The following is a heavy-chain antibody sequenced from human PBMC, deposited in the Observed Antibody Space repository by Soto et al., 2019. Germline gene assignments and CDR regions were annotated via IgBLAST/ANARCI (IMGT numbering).Heavy chain of an antibody. CDR1: GFTFSSYW. D-gene: IGHD3-10*01. Sequence: EVQLVESGGGLVQPGGSLRLSCAASGFTFSSYWMSWVRQAPGKGLEWVANIKQDGSEKYYVDSVNGRFTISRDNAKNSLYLPMNGLRAEDTAGYYCARLVRGVIITFSPWGQGTLVTVSS. CDR3: ARLVRGVIITFSP. V-gene: IGHV3-7*01. J-gene: IGHJ5*02. CDR2: IKQDGSEK.